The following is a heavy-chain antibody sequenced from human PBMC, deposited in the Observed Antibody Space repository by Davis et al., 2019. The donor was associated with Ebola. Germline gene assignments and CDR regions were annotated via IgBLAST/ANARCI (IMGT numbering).Heavy chain of an antibody. CDR1: GGSVSSGSYY. D-gene: IGHD3-3*01. CDR2: IYYSGST. CDR3: ARGPSLSDDFWRGGATDY. V-gene: IGHV4-61*01. J-gene: IGHJ4*02. Sequence: PSETLSLTCTVSGGSVSSGSYYWSWIRQPPGKGLEWIGYIYYSGSTNYNPSLKSRVTISVATSKNQFSLKLSSVTAADTAVYYCARGPSLSDDFWRGGATDYWGQGTLVTVSS.